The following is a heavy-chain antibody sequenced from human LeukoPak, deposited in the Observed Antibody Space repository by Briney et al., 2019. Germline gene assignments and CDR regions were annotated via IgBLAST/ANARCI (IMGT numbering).Heavy chain of an antibody. J-gene: IGHJ4*02. V-gene: IGHV4-30-2*01. D-gene: IGHD1-20*01. CDR3: ARVPRITGTLYYFDY. Sequence: SETLSLTCTVSGGSISSGGYYWGWIRQPPGKGLEWIGYIYHSGSTYYNPSLKSRVTISVDRSKNQFSLKLSSVTAADTAVYYCARVPRITGTLYYFDYWGQGTLVTVSS. CDR2: IYHSGST. CDR1: GGSISSGGYY.